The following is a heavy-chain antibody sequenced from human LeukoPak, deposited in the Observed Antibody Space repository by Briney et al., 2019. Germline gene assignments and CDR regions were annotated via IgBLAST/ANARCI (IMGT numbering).Heavy chain of an antibody. CDR2: IKQDGSKK. CDR3: SLNFRVTDAFDI. V-gene: IGHV3-7*01. D-gene: IGHD3-10*01. J-gene: IGHJ3*02. CDR1: GFTFSSYW. Sequence: GGSLRLSCAASGFTFSSYWMSWLRQAPGKGLGWVANIKQDGSKKYYVDSVKGRFTISRDNAKNSLYLQMNSLRAEDTAVYYCSLNFRVTDAFDIWGQGTVVTVSS.